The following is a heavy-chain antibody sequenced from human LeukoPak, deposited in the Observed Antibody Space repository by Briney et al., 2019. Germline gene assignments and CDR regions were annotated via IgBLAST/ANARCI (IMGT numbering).Heavy chain of an antibody. Sequence: AGGSLRLSCAASGFTFSSYAMSWVRQAPGKGLEWVSAISGSGGSTYYADSVKGRFTISRDNSKNTLYLQMNSLRAEDTAVYYCAKVVFSMGTGYFDYWGQGTLVTVSS. CDR2: ISGSGGST. D-gene: IGHD7-27*01. CDR3: AKVVFSMGTGYFDY. V-gene: IGHV3-23*01. J-gene: IGHJ4*02. CDR1: GFTFSSYA.